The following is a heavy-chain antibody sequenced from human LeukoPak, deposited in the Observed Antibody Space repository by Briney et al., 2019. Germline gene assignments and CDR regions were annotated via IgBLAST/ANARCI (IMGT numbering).Heavy chain of an antibody. D-gene: IGHD6-13*01. CDR1: GFTYSNYG. J-gene: IGHJ3*02. CDR3: AKFDSSSWYSAFDI. Sequence: PGGSLRLSCAASGFTYSNYGMHWVRQAPGKGLEWVAFMSYDGSKKYYGDSAKGRFTISRDNAKNTLYLQMNSLRAEDTAVYYCAKFDSSSWYSAFDIWGQGTVVAVSS. V-gene: IGHV3-30*18. CDR2: MSYDGSKK.